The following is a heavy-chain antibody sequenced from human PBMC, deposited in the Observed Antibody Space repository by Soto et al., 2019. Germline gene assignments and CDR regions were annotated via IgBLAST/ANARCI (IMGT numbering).Heavy chain of an antibody. V-gene: IGHV3-30*18. CDR3: AKDRDPGRYFEL. Sequence: QVQLVESGGGVVQPGRSLRLSCAASGFTFSSYGMHWVRQAPGKGLEWVAVISYDGSNKYYADSVKGRFTISRDNSKNTLYLQMNSLRAEDTAVYYCAKDRDPGRYFELWGRGTLVTVSS. CDR2: ISYDGSNK. CDR1: GFTFSSYG. J-gene: IGHJ2*01.